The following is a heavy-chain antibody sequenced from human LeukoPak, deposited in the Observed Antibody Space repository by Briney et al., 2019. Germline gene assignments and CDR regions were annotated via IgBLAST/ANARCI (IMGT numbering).Heavy chain of an antibody. Sequence: GGSLRLSCAASGFTFSSYAMSWVRQAPGKGLEWVSAISGSGGSTYYTDSVKGRFTISRDNSKNTLYLQMNSLRAEDTAVYYCAKDRGPPLGTSYGDYVSDWFDPWGQGTLVTVSS. D-gene: IGHD4-17*01. V-gene: IGHV3-23*01. CDR1: GFTFSSYA. CDR3: AKDRGPPLGTSYGDYVSDWFDP. J-gene: IGHJ5*02. CDR2: ISGSGGST.